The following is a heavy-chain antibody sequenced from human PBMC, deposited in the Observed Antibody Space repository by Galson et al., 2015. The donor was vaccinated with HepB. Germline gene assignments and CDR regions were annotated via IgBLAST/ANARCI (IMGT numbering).Heavy chain of an antibody. Sequence: SLRLSCAASGFTFSDYYMSWIRQAPGKGLEWVSYISSSSSYTNYADSVKGRFTISRDNAKNSLYLQMNSLRAEDTAVYYCGRAGTSIIVVPPAPDYWGQGTLVTVSS. V-gene: IGHV3-11*05. CDR3: GRAGTSIIVVPPAPDY. CDR2: ISSSSSYT. CDR1: GFTFSDYY. D-gene: IGHD2-2*01. J-gene: IGHJ4*02.